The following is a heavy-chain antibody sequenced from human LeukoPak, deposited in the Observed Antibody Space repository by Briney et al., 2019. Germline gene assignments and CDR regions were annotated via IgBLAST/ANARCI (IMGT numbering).Heavy chain of an antibody. V-gene: IGHV3-21*01. D-gene: IGHD3-22*01. Sequence: GGSLRLSCAASGFTFSSYSMNWVRQAPGKELEWVSSISSSSSYIYYADSVKGRFTISRDNAKNSLYLQMTSLRAEDTALYYCARATWDSSGYYYAYWGQGTLVTVSS. CDR3: ARATWDSSGYYYAY. J-gene: IGHJ4*02. CDR2: ISSSSSYI. CDR1: GFTFSSYS.